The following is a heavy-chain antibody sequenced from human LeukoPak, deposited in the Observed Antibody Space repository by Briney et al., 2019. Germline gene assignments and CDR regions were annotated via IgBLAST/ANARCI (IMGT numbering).Heavy chain of an antibody. CDR1: GYSFTTYA. D-gene: IGHD4-17*01. V-gene: IGHV1-3*01. Sequence: GASVKVSCKASGYSFTTYATHWVRQAPGQRLEWMGWINPDKGDTQYSQNFQGRITVTRDTSASTTYMELSSLVSEDTAVYYCARRLKSSYGNPFDYWGQRTLVTVSS. CDR3: ARRLKSSYGNPFDY. CDR2: INPDKGDT. J-gene: IGHJ4*02.